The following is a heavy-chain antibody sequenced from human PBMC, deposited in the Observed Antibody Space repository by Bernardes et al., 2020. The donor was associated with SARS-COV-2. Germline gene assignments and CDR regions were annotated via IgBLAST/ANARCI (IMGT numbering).Heavy chain of an antibody. J-gene: IGHJ3*02. D-gene: IGHD6-13*01. Sequence: GGSLRLSCTASGFKLSDYAMTWVRQAPGKGLEWVSIFSGTGLKTYFAESVKGRFTMSRDKSKNTLFLQMDSLSAEDTAVYYCAKDLYRGSSIWYDTFHIWGQGTLVTVSS. CDR1: GFKLSDYA. CDR2: FSGTGLKT. CDR3: AKDLYRGSSIWYDTFHI. V-gene: IGHV3-23*01.